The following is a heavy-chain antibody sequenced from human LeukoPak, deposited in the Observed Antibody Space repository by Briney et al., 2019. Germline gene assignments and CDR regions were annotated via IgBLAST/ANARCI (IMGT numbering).Heavy chain of an antibody. J-gene: IGHJ4*02. CDR3: ARAEMATIWAGGNFDH. CDR2: ISAYNGNT. D-gene: IGHD5-24*01. CDR1: GYTFTSYG. Sequence: GASVKVSCKASGYTFTSYGISGVRQAPGQGLEWMGWISAYNGNTNYAQKLQGRVTMTTDTSTSTAYMELRSLRSDDTAVYYCARAEMATIWAGGNFDHWGQGTLVTVSS. V-gene: IGHV1-18*01.